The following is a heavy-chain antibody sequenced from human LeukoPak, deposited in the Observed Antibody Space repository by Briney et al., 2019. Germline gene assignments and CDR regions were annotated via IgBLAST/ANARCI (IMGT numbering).Heavy chain of an antibody. V-gene: IGHV3-66*01. D-gene: IGHD2-21*01. CDR2: IYRGGST. Sequence: GGSLRLSCAASGFTVSGNYVSWVRQAPGKGLEWVSIIYRGGSTYYADSVKGRFTISRDNSKNTLYLQMNSLRAEDTAVYYCARKAYCGGDCLDYWGQGTLVTVSS. J-gene: IGHJ4*02. CDR3: ARKAYCGGDCLDY. CDR1: GFTVSGNY.